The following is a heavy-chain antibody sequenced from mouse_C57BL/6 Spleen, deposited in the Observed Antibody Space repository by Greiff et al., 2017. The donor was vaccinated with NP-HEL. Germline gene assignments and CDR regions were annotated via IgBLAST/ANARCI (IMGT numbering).Heavy chain of an antibody. V-gene: IGHV5-4*03. CDR2: ISDGGSYT. Sequence: DVKLVESGGGLVKPGGSLKLSCAASGFTFSSYAMSWVRQTPEKRLEWVATISDGGSYTYYPDNVKGRFTISRDNAKNNLYLQMSHLKSEDTAMYYCARANYYGSRDYYAMDYWGQGTSVTVSS. CDR3: ARANYYGSRDYYAMDY. D-gene: IGHD1-1*01. CDR1: GFTFSSYA. J-gene: IGHJ4*01.